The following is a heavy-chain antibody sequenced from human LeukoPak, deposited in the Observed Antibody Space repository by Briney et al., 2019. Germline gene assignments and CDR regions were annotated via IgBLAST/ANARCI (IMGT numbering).Heavy chain of an antibody. CDR3: ASYDFWSGYPFDY. Sequence: SETLFLTCAVYGASFSGYYWSWIRQPPGKGLEWIGEINLGGSTNYNPSLKSRVTISVDTSKNQFSLKLSSVTAADTAVYYCASYDFWSGYPFDYWGQGTLVTVSS. CDR1: GASFSGYY. CDR2: INLGGST. V-gene: IGHV4-34*01. J-gene: IGHJ4*02. D-gene: IGHD3-3*01.